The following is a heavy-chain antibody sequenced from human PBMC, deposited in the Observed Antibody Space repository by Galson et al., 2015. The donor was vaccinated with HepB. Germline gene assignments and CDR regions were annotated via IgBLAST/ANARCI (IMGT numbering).Heavy chain of an antibody. Sequence: SLRLSCAASGFIFSDYMSWIRQAPGKGLECISYISSSGNAISYADSVKGRFTISRDDAKNSVYLQMNSLRAEDTAVYYCARIGTYYDSSGTPTSFDSWGQGTLVTVSS. CDR2: ISSSGNAI. D-gene: IGHD3-22*01. V-gene: IGHV3-11*01. J-gene: IGHJ4*02. CDR1: GFIFSDY. CDR3: ARIGTYYDSSGTPTSFDS.